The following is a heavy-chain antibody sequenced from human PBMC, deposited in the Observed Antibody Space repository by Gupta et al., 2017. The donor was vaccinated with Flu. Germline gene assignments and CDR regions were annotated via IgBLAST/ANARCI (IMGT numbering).Heavy chain of an antibody. CDR1: GASINSRNFY. CDR3: AGRDGDY. CDR2: IYSNGTT. J-gene: IGHJ4*02. Sequence: QVQLQESGPGLVKPAATLSLTCSVSGASINSRNFYWGWVRQPPGKGLEWIGNIYSNGTTDYNPSLRSRVIISVDTSKNQLSLTLRSVAAADTAVDVCAGRDGDYWGQGTLVTVSS. V-gene: IGHV4-39*01.